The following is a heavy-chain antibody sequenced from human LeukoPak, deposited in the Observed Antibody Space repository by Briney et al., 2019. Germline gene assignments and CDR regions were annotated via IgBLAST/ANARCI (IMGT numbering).Heavy chain of an antibody. J-gene: IGHJ4*02. CDR2: LSGSGGST. V-gene: IGHV3-23*01. CDR3: AGEKLCVCDSSSCFDH. D-gene: IGHD3-22*01. CDR1: GVTFNAFQ. Sequence: GGSLRPPCAASGVTFNAFQMDLVRQAPGRGLEWVSGLSGSGGSTNYADSVKGRFTISSDNAKNSLFLQMSRLRAEDTAVYYCAGEKLCVCDSSSCFDHWGLGTLVTVSS.